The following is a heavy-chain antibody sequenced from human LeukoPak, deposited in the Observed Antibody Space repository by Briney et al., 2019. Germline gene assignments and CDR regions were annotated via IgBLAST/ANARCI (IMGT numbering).Heavy chain of an antibody. CDR1: GGSFSGYC. CDR3: ARMPNL. J-gene: IGHJ3*01. Sequence: SETLSLTCAVYGGSFSGYCWGWIRQPPGKGLEWIGEINHSGSTNYHPSLKRRLTISVYTSKNQFSLKLSSVTAADTAVYYCARMPNLWGQGTMVTVSS. D-gene: IGHD2-2*01. V-gene: IGHV4-34*01. CDR2: INHSGST.